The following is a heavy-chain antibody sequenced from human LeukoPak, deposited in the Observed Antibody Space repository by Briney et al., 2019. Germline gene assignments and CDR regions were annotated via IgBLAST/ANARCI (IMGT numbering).Heavy chain of an antibody. Sequence: GASVKVSCKASGYTFTSYDINWMRQATGQGLEWMGWMNPNSGNTGYAQKFQGRVTMTRNTSISTAYMELSSLRSEDTAVYYCARGAVASFWYYYYGMDVWGQGTTVTVSS. V-gene: IGHV1-8*01. D-gene: IGHD3-3*01. CDR3: ARGAVASFWYYYYGMDV. CDR2: MNPNSGNT. CDR1: GYTFTSYD. J-gene: IGHJ6*02.